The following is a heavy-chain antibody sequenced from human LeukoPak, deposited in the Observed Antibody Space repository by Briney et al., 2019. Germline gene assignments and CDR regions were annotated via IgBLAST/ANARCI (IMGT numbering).Heavy chain of an antibody. D-gene: IGHD6-19*01. CDR1: GGSISDYQ. Sequence: PSETLSLTCTVSGGSISDYQWTWIRQPAGKGLEWIGQIHTSGSTNYNPPLKSRVTMSIDTAENQVSLTMRSVTAADTALYYCARRHYSTGWSFDKWGQGTLVTVSS. V-gene: IGHV4-4*07. CDR3: ARRHYSTGWSFDK. J-gene: IGHJ4*02. CDR2: IHTSGST.